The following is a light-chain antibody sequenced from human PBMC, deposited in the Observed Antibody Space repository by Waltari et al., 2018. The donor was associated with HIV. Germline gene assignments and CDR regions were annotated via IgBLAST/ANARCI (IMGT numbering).Light chain of an antibody. V-gene: IGKV1-9*01. J-gene: IGKJ4*02. Sequence: DIHLTQSPSFLSASVGDTVTITCRASQGVNTYLAWYQQMPGEVPKLLIYSASTLKTGVPSLFIGSGSVTEFSLTISGLQPEDLATYYCQQLNSYPLTFGGGTTLEIK. CDR2: SAS. CDR3: QQLNSYPLT. CDR1: QGVNTY.